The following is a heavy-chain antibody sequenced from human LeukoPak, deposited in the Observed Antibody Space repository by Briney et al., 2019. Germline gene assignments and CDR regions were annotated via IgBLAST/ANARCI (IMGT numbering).Heavy chain of an antibody. CDR1: GYTFTNSF. D-gene: IGHD5-18*01. Sequence: GESLKISCKASGYTFTNSFIAWVRQMPGKGLDWMGMIYPGDSDTRYSPSLQGQVTFSADKSITTAYLHWGSLKASDTAMYYCARATYSYGHYYFDYWGQGTLVTVSS. CDR3: ARATYSYGHYYFDY. V-gene: IGHV5-51*01. J-gene: IGHJ4*02. CDR2: IYPGDSDT.